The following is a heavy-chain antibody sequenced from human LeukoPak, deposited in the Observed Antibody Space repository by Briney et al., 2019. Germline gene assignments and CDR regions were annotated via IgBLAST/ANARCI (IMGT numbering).Heavy chain of an antibody. D-gene: IGHD3-3*01. J-gene: IGHJ4*02. CDR1: GYTLTELS. V-gene: IGHV1-24*01. Sequence: PWASVKVSCKVFGYTLTELSMHWVRQAPGKGLEWMGGFDPEDGETIYAQKFQGRVTMTEDTSTDTAYMELSSLRSEDTAVYYCATDDSKIFGVVRDWGQGTLVTVSS. CDR3: ATDDSKIFGVVRD. CDR2: FDPEDGET.